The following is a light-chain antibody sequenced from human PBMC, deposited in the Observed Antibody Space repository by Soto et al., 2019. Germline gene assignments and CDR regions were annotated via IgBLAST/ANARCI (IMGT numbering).Light chain of an antibody. CDR3: STYTSTNTWV. V-gene: IGLV2-14*01. CDR1: SSDLGGYKY. Sequence: QSVLTQPASVSGSPGQSITISCTGTSSDLGGYKYVSWYQHNPGKAPKLIIYEVTNRPSGVSSRFSGSKSGNTPSLTISGLQAEDEADYYCSTYTSTNTWVFGGGTKLTVL. J-gene: IGLJ3*02. CDR2: EVT.